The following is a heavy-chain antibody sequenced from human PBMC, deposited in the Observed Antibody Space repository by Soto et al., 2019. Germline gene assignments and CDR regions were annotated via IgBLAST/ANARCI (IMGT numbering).Heavy chain of an antibody. V-gene: IGHV1-18*04. D-gene: IGHD3-16*01. Sequence: ASVKVSCKASGYKFITYGITWVRQAPGQGLEWMGGISTYSGNTDYAQSLQDRVTMTTDISTSTVYMELGSLRSDDTAVYYCARGLGTNGLDVWGQGTAVTSP. J-gene: IGHJ6*02. CDR1: GYKFITYG. CDR2: ISTYSGNT. CDR3: ARGLGTNGLDV.